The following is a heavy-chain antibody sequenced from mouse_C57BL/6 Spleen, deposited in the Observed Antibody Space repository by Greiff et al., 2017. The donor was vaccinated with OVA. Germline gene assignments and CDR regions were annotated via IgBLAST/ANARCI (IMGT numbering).Heavy chain of an antibody. Sequence: EVQGVESGGDLVKPGGSLKLSCAASGFTFSSYGMSWVRQTPDKRLEWVATISSGGSYTYYPDSVKGRFTISRDNAKNTLYMQMSSLKSEDTAMYYCANWGGDYWGQGTTLTVSS. CDR1: GFTFSSYG. V-gene: IGHV5-6*01. CDR2: ISSGGSYT. J-gene: IGHJ2*01. D-gene: IGHD4-1*01. CDR3: ANWGGDY.